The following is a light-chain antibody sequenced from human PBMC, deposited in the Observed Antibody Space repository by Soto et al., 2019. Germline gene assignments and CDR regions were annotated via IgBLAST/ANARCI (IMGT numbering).Light chain of an antibody. CDR1: SSGFASNY. V-gene: IGLV6-57*02. Sequence: NFMLTQPHSVSESPGRTVTISCTGGSSGFASNYVQCWQQRPGSAPTSVIYEGNQRPSGVPDRFSGTKSGNTASLTISGLQAEDEADYYCCSYAGSYTWVFGSGTKVTVL. J-gene: IGLJ1*01. CDR3: CSYAGSYTWV. CDR2: EGN.